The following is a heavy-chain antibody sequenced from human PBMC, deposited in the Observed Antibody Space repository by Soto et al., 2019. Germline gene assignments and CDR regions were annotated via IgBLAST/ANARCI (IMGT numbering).Heavy chain of an antibody. Sequence: GGSLRLSCAASGFTFSSYSMNWVRQAPGKGLEWVSYISSSSSTIYYADSVKGRFTISRDNAKNSLYLQMNSLRAEDTAVYYCVRDGPVQLERSSNAFDIWGQGTMVTVSS. V-gene: IGHV3-48*04. CDR2: ISSSSSTI. CDR1: GFTFSSYS. CDR3: VRDGPVQLERSSNAFDI. J-gene: IGHJ3*02. D-gene: IGHD1-1*01.